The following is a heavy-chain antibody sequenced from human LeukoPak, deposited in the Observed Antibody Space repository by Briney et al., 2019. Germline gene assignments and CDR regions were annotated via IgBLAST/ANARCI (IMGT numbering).Heavy chain of an antibody. V-gene: IGHV3-21*01. J-gene: IGHJ3*02. CDR2: ISSSSSYI. CDR1: GFTFSSYS. D-gene: IGHD4-17*01. CDR3: ARLGNYGDYPDAFDI. Sequence: GGSLRLSCAASGFTFSSYSMNWVRQAPGKGLEWVSSISSSSSYIYYADSVKGRFTISRDNAKNSLYLQMNSLRAEDTAVYYCARLGNYGDYPDAFDIWGQGTMVTVSS.